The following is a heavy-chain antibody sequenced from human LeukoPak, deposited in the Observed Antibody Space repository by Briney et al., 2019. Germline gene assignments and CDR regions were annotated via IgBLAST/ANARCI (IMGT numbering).Heavy chain of an antibody. CDR2: INPNSGGP. CDR3: ARDLAVPNNWFDP. J-gene: IGHJ5*02. CDR1: GYTFTGYY. Sequence: ASVKVSCKASGYTFTGYYMHWVRQAPGQGLEWMGRINPNSGGPNYAQKFQGRVTMTRDTSISTAYMELSRLRSDDTAVYYCARDLAVPNNWFDPWGQGTLVPVSS. D-gene: IGHD3-10*02. V-gene: IGHV1-2*06.